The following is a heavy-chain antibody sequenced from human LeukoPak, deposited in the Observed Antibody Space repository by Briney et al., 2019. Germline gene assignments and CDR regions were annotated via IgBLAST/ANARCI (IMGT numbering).Heavy chain of an antibody. Sequence: GGSLRLSCAASGFTFSSYAMSWVRQAPGRGLEWVSAISGSGGSTYYADSVKGRFTISRDNSKNTLYLQMNSLRAEDTAVYYCVRDDDRPDNGLDYWGQGTLVTVSS. CDR2: ISGSGGST. D-gene: IGHD3-22*01. V-gene: IGHV3-23*01. J-gene: IGHJ4*02. CDR1: GFTFSSYA. CDR3: VRDDDRPDNGLDY.